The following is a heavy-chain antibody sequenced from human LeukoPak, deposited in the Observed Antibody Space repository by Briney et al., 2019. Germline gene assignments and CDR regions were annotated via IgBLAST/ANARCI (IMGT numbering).Heavy chain of an antibody. J-gene: IGHJ6*03. CDR1: GFTFSDYY. Sequence: GGSLRLSCAASGFTFSDYYMSWIRQAPGKGLEWVSYISSSGSTIYYANSVKGRFTISRDNAKNSLYLQMNSLRAEDTAVYYCARDWSRGSGSHYYMDVWGKGTTVTVSS. D-gene: IGHD3-10*01. CDR2: ISSSGSTI. V-gene: IGHV3-11*01. CDR3: ARDWSRGSGSHYYMDV.